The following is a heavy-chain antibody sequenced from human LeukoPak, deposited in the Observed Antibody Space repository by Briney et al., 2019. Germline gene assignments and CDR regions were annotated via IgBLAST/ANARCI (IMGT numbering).Heavy chain of an antibody. J-gene: IGHJ4*02. CDR2: MYTGGST. CDR1: GGSISSYY. Sequence: SETLSLTCTVSGGSISSYYWTWIRQPAGKGLEWIGRMYTGGSTNYNPSLKSRVNMSVDTSKNQLSLKLSSVTAADTAVYYCARERGVGATRARLFDYWGQGTLVTVSS. D-gene: IGHD1-26*01. V-gene: IGHV4-4*07. CDR3: ARERGVGATRARLFDY.